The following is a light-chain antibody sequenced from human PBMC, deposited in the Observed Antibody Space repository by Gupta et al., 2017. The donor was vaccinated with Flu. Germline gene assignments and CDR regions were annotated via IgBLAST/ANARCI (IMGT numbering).Light chain of an antibody. J-gene: IGLJ1*01. CDR1: RLGDKY. Sequence: SYELTQPPPVSVSPGQTASIACSGDRLGDKYVSWYQQKPGQSPVGFIYQDTKRPSGIPERVSGSNSATTVTMTSSGAQAMDESYYSSREWDKTFEVFGPGTKVTV. CDR2: QDT. V-gene: IGLV3-1*01. CDR3: REWDKTFEV.